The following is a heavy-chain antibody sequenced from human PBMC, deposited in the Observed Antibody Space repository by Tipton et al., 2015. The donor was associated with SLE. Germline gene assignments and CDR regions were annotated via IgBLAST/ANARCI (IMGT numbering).Heavy chain of an antibody. V-gene: IGHV4-39*07. Sequence: LRLSCTVSGGSISSSTYYWGWIRQPPGKGLEWIGTSHHSGNTYYNPSLKSRLSISADTSKSQFSLELTSVTAADTAVYYCARGGRGAFDVWGQGTMVTVSS. CDR1: GGSISSSTYY. CDR2: SHHSGNT. J-gene: IGHJ3*01. CDR3: ARGGRGAFDV.